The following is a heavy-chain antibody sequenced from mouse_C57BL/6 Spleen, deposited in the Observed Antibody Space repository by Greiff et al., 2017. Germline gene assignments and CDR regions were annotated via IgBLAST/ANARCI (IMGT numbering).Heavy chain of an antibody. CDR2: ISNGGGST. Sequence: EVKLVESGGGLVQPGGSLKLSCAASGFTFSDYYMYWVRQTPEKRLEWVAYISNGGGSTYYPDTVKGRFTISRDNAKNTLYLQMSRLKSEYTAMYYCARNIYYDYDGDLSFAYWGQGTLVTVSA. V-gene: IGHV5-12*01. CDR3: ARNIYYDYDGDLSFAY. CDR1: GFTFSDYY. D-gene: IGHD2-4*01. J-gene: IGHJ3*01.